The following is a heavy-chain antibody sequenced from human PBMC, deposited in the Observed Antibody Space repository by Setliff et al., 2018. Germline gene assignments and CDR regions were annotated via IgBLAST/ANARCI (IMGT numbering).Heavy chain of an antibody. D-gene: IGHD3-3*01. CDR3: ARTPDGFLGDGYNLNTLGYFDS. V-gene: IGHV4-34*01. J-gene: IGHJ4*02. CDR1: GGSFSDSY. Sequence: SETLSLTCAVYGGSFSDSYWSWIRQPPGKGLEWIGDINYLGNTNYNPSLQTRVTISVDTSKNQFSLKLVSMTAADTAVYYCARTPDGFLGDGYNLNTLGYFDSWGQGTLVTVSS. CDR2: INYLGNT.